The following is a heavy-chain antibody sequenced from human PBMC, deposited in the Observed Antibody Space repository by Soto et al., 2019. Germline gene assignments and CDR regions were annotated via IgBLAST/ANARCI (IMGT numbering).Heavy chain of an antibody. J-gene: IGHJ1*01. CDR3: ANLDSSGYFPFQH. CDR1: GFILSDCA. CDR2: ISSSSSVI. V-gene: IGHV3-48*01. Sequence: GGSLRLSCATSGFILSDCAMNWVRQAPGKGLEWVSYISSSSSVIDYADSVKGRFTISRDNARNSLYLQMNSLRAEDTAVYYCANLDSSGYFPFQHWGQGTLVTVSS. D-gene: IGHD3-22*01.